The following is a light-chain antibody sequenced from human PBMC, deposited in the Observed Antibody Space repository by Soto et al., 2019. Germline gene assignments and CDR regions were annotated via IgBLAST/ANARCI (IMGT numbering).Light chain of an antibody. Sequence: EIVLTQSPGTLSLSPGERATLSCRASQSVSSSYLGWYQQKPGQAPRLLIYGASSRATGIPDRFSGGGSGTDFTLTVSSLQSEDFAVYHCQQYNNWPPTWTFGQGTKVDIK. CDR3: QQYNNWPPTWT. CDR1: QSVSSSY. J-gene: IGKJ1*01. V-gene: IGKV3-20*01. CDR2: GAS.